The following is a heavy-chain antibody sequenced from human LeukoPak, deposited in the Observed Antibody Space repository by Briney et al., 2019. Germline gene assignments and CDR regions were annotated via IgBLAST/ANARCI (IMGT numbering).Heavy chain of an antibody. J-gene: IGHJ4*02. CDR3: ARDSGRGVAGNLDY. Sequence: SVKVSCKASVYTFTSYYMHWVRRAPGQGLEWMGGIILIFGTANYAQKFQGRVTITADESTSTAYMELSSLRSEDTAVYYCARDSGRGVAGNLDYWGQGTLVTVSS. D-gene: IGHD6-19*01. V-gene: IGHV1-69*13. CDR1: VYTFTSYY. CDR2: IILIFGTA.